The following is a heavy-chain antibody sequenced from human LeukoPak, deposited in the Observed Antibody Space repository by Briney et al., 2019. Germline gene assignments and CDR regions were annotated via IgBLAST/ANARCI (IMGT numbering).Heavy chain of an antibody. CDR1: GGTFSSYA. J-gene: IGHJ4*02. CDR3: ARDLRNRGFDY. Sequence: ASVKVSCKASGGTFSSYAISWVRQAPGQGLEWIGGIIPIFGTANYAQKIPGRVTLTANKAPSTAYMELSSLSSEDTAVYYCARDLRNRGFDYWGQGTLVTVSS. CDR2: IIPIFGTA. V-gene: IGHV1-69*06. D-gene: IGHD1-14*01.